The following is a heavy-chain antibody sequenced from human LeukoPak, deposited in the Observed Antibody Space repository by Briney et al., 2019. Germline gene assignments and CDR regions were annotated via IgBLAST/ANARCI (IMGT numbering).Heavy chain of an antibody. V-gene: IGHV3-21*01. CDR1: GFTFSSYA. Sequence: GGSLRLSCAASGFTFSSYAMSWVRQAPGKGLEWVSSISSSSYIYYADSVKGRFTISRDNAKNSLYLQMNSLRAEDTAVYYCAREEQDFDYWGQGTLVTVSS. CDR3: AREEQDFDY. D-gene: IGHD1/OR15-1a*01. CDR2: ISSSSYI. J-gene: IGHJ4*02.